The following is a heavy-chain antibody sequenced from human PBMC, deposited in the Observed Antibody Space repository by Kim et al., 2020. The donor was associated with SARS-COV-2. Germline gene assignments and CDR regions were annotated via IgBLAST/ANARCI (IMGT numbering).Heavy chain of an antibody. CDR2: LSDSGGDT. CDR3: AKKGRTASGQWYFEF. V-gene: IGHV3-23*01. CDR1: GFTFSSFA. Sequence: GGSLRLSCAASGFTFSSFAMTWVRQAPGKGLEWVSILSDSGGDTFYADSVKGRFTISRDNSKNTLYLQMNSLRAEDTAVYYCAKKGRTASGQWYFEFWGRGTLVTVSS. D-gene: IGHD6-13*01. J-gene: IGHJ2*01.